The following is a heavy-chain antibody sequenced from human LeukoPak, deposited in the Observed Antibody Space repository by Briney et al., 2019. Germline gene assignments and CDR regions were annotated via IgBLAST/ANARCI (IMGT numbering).Heavy chain of an antibody. J-gene: IGHJ3*02. D-gene: IGHD5-24*01. CDR1: GFTFSDYY. V-gene: IGHV3-11*04. CDR2: ISSSGSTI. CDR3: ASDGEEMATGSLKAFDI. Sequence: GGSLRLSCAASGFTFSDYYMSWISQAPGKGLEWVSYISSSGSTIYYADSVKGRFTISRDNAKNSLYLQMNSLRAEDTAVYYCASDGEEMATGSLKAFDIWGQGTMVTVSS.